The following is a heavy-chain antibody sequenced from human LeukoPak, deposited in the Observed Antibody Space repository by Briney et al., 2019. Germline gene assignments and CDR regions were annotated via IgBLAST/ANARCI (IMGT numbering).Heavy chain of an antibody. V-gene: IGHV3-21*01. CDR1: GFTFSDFT. CDR3: TNLAPMDV. J-gene: IGHJ6*04. CDR2: ITSSSTYT. Sequence: GGSLRLSCAASGFTFSDFTMNWVRQAPGKGLEWVSSITSSSTYTYYSDSVKGRFTISRDNAKNSLYLQMNSLRAEDTAVYYCTNLAPMDVWGKGTTVTVSS. D-gene: IGHD3-3*02.